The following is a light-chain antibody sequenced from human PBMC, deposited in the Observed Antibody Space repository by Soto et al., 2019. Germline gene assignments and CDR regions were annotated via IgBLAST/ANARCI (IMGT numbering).Light chain of an antibody. J-gene: IGKJ2*01. CDR1: QDIGSY. V-gene: IGKV1-9*01. CDR3: QQLNSYPYT. CDR2: ATS. Sequence: DIQLTQSPSFLSASVGDRVTISCRASQDIGSYSAWYQQKPGKAPKLLIYATSTLQSGVPSRFSGSVSGTEFRLTSSSLQSEVFATYYCQQLNSYPYTVGQGTKLELK.